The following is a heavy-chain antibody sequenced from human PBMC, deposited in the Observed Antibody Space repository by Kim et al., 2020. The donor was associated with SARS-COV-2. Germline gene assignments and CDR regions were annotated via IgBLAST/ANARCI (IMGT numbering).Heavy chain of an antibody. CDR3: AKDFSSGWRPGYYFDY. D-gene: IGHD6-19*01. Sequence: GGSLRLSCAASGFTFDDYAMHWVRQAPGKGLEWVSGICWNSGSIGYADSVKGRFTISRDNAKNSLYVQMNSLRAEDTALYYCAKDFSSGWRPGYYFDYWGQGTLVTVSS. V-gene: IGHV3-9*01. CDR2: ICWNSGSI. CDR1: GFTFDDYA. J-gene: IGHJ4*02.